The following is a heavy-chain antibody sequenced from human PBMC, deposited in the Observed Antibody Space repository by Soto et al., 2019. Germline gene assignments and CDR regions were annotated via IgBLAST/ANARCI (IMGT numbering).Heavy chain of an antibody. CDR1: GFTFSSYA. J-gene: IGHJ6*02. CDR3: AKCDSVEEWFLPLDYYYGMDV. CDR2: ISGSGGST. D-gene: IGHD3-3*01. Sequence: PGGSLRLSCAASGFTFSSYAMSWVRQAPGKGLEWVSAISGSGGSTYYADSVKGRFTISRDNSKNTLYLQMNSLRAEDTAVYYCAKCDSVEEWFLPLDYYYGMDVWGQGTTVTVSS. V-gene: IGHV3-23*01.